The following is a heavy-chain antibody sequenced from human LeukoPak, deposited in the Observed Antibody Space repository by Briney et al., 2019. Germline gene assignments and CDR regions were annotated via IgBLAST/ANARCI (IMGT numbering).Heavy chain of an antibody. Sequence: PSETLSLTCAVYGGSFSGYYWSWIRQPPGKGLEWIGEINHSGSTTYNPSLKSRVTISVDTSKNQFSLKLSSVTAADTAVYYCAREALGYCSSTSCYGGGYYYGMDVWGQGTTVTVSS. V-gene: IGHV4-34*01. CDR2: INHSGST. CDR1: GGSFSGYY. J-gene: IGHJ6*02. D-gene: IGHD2-2*01. CDR3: AREALGYCSSTSCYGGGYYYGMDV.